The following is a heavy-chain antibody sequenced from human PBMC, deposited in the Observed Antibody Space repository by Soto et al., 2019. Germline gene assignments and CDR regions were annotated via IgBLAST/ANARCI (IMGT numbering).Heavy chain of an antibody. Sequence: ASVKVSCKASGYTFTSYYMHWVRQAPGQGLEWMGIINPSGGSTSYAQKFQGRVTMTRDTSTSTVYMELSSLRSEDTAVYYCATLSSSWYFSYYYYGMDVWGQGTTVTVSS. V-gene: IGHV1-46*01. J-gene: IGHJ6*02. D-gene: IGHD6-13*01. CDR2: INPSGGST. CDR1: GYTFTSYY. CDR3: ATLSSSWYFSYYYYGMDV.